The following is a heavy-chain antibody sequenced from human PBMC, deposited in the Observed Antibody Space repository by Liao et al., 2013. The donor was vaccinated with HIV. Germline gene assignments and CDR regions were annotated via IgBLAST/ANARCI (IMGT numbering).Heavy chain of an antibody. D-gene: IGHD4-17*01. Sequence: QLQESGSRLVKPSHTLSLTCAVSRSSISSTNYWAWIRQPPGKGLEWIGYIYYSGSTYYNPSLKSRVTMSVDTSKNQFSLKLRSVTAVDTAVYYCARTHGDYVEDAFDIWGQGTMVTVSS. V-gene: IGHV4-28*01. CDR1: RSSISSTNY. CDR2: IYYSGST. CDR3: ARTHGDYVEDAFDI. J-gene: IGHJ3*02.